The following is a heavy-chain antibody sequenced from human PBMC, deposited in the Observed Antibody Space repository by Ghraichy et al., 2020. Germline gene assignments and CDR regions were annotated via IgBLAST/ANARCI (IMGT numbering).Heavy chain of an antibody. CDR1: GFTFNAYW. D-gene: IGHD3-22*01. Sequence: GASLRLSCATSGFTFNAYWMTWVRQALGKGLEWVANIKHDGSDNYYAASVKDRFTISRDNAKNSVFLQMNSLSAEDTAVYYCARLNYDSSGFFPTHPDYWGQGALVAVSS. J-gene: IGHJ4*02. CDR2: IKHDGSDN. CDR3: ARLNYDSSGFFPTHPDY. V-gene: IGHV3-7*01.